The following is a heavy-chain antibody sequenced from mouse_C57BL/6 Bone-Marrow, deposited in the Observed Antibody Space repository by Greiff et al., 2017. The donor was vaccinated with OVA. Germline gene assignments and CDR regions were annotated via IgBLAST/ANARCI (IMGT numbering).Heavy chain of an antibody. CDR3: ARRDYGSSYYYFDY. CDR2: IYPGDGDT. V-gene: IGHV1-80*01. D-gene: IGHD1-1*01. CDR1: GYAFSSYW. Sequence: QVQLQQSGAELVKPGASVKISCKASGYAFSSYWMNWVKQRPGKGLEWIGQIYPGDGDTNYNGKFKGKATLTADKSSSTAYMQRSSLTSEDSAVYFCARRDYGSSYYYFDYWGQGTTLTVSS. J-gene: IGHJ2*01.